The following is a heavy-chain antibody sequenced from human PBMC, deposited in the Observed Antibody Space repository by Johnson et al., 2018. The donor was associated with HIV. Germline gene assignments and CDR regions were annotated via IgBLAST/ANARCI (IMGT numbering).Heavy chain of an antibody. Sequence: QVQLVESGGGVVQPGRSLRLSCAASGFIFSSYAMHWVRQATGKGLEWVAVISYDGSNKYYADSVKGRLTIYRDNSKNTLYLQVNSLKTEDTAVYYCARSPASRVGDSFAFDIWGQGTMVTVSS. J-gene: IGHJ3*02. CDR2: ISYDGSNK. CDR3: ARSPASRVGDSFAFDI. D-gene: IGHD2-21*02. V-gene: IGHV3-30-3*01. CDR1: GFIFSSYA.